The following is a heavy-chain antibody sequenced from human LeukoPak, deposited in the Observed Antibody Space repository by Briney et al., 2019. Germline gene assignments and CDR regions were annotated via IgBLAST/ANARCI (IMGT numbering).Heavy chain of an antibody. Sequence: PGRSLRLSCAASGFTFSSSGMHWVRQVPGKGLEWVALISNDGRNKYYADSVKGQFTISRDNSKNTLYLQMNSLRGEDTAVYYCAKEFCSSTSCYSGYDYYYYYYAMDVWGQGTTVTVSS. D-gene: IGHD2-2*01. CDR3: AKEFCSSTSCYSGYDYYYYYYAMDV. CDR2: ISNDGRNK. CDR1: GFTFSSSG. V-gene: IGHV3-30*18. J-gene: IGHJ6*02.